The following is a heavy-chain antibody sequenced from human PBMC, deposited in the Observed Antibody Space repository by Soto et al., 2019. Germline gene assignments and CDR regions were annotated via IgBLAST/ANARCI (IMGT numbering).Heavy chain of an antibody. Sequence: HPGGSLRLSCSASGFTFSSYAMHWVRQAPGKGLEYVSAISSNGDSTYYADSVKGRFTISRDNSWNTLYLQMSSLRAEDTAVYYCVKSPGILNGYLDLWGQGTLVTVSS. CDR1: GFTFSSYA. CDR2: ISSNGDST. D-gene: IGHD3-9*01. V-gene: IGHV3-64D*06. J-gene: IGHJ5*02. CDR3: VKSPGILNGYLDL.